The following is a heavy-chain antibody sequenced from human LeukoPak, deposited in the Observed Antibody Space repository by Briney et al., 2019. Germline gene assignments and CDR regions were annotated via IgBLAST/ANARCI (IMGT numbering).Heavy chain of an antibody. J-gene: IGHJ6*03. CDR3: AKGALGYCSSTSCSNYYYYYMDV. D-gene: IGHD2-2*01. CDR1: GFTFSSYG. Sequence: EGSLRLSCAASGFTFSSYGMHWVRQAPGKGLEWVAFIRYDGSNKYYADSVKGRFTISRDNSKNTLYLQMNSLRAEDTAVYYCAKGALGYCSSTSCSNYYYYYMDVWGKGTTVTVSS. CDR2: IRYDGSNK. V-gene: IGHV3-30*02.